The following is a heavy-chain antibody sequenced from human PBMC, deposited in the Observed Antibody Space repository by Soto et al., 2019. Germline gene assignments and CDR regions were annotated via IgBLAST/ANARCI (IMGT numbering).Heavy chain of an antibody. J-gene: IGHJ6*02. CDR1: GFTFSSYA. CDR2: ISYDGSIK. CDR3: ARLSTVTTFYYYYGMDV. Sequence: QVQLVESGGGVVQPGRSLRLSCAASGFTFSSYAMHWVRQAPGKGLEWVAVISYDGSIKYYADSVKGRFTISRDNSKNTLYLQMNSLRAEDTAVYYCARLSTVTTFYYYYGMDVWGQGTTVTVSS. V-gene: IGHV3-30-3*01. D-gene: IGHD4-17*01.